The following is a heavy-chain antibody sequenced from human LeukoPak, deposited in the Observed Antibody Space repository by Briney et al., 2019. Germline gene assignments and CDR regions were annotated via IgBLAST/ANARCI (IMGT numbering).Heavy chain of an antibody. J-gene: IGHJ4*02. V-gene: IGHV3-48*03. CDR2: ISSSGSTI. CDR3: ARDMTGYRTYYFDY. CDR1: GFTFISHE. Sequence: PGGSLRLSCAASGFTFISHEMNWVRHPPGKGLEWVSYISSSGSTIYHADPVTGRFTISRDNAQNSLYLQMNSLRAEDTAVDYCARDMTGYRTYYFDYWGQGTLVTVSS. D-gene: IGHD3-9*01.